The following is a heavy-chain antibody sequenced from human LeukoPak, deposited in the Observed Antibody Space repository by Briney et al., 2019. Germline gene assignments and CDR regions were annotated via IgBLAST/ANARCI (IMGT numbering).Heavy chain of an antibody. CDR1: GFTFSNYA. J-gene: IGHJ4*02. D-gene: IGHD6-19*01. Sequence: GGSLRLSCAASGFTFSNYALHWVRQAPGKGLEWVAVISYDGNNKYYPDSVKGRFTISRDSSKDTLYLQMNSLRPEDTAVYYCARDAYVSPTPNSSGWSYFFDYWGQGTLVTVSS. CDR2: ISYDGNNK. CDR3: ARDAYVSPTPNSSGWSYFFDY. V-gene: IGHV3-30-3*01.